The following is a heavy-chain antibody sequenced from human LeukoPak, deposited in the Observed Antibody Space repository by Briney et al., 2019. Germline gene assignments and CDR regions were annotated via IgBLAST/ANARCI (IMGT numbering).Heavy chain of an antibody. CDR3: ARKYGEYDY. CDR1: GFAFSSYW. V-gene: IGHV3-7*04. Sequence: GGSLRLSCAASGFAFSSYWMSWVRQAPGKGLEWVASIKRDGSEKYYVDSVKGRFAISRDNTKNSLYVQMNSLRAEDTAVYYCARKYGEYDYWGQGALVTVSS. D-gene: IGHD3-10*01. J-gene: IGHJ4*02. CDR2: IKRDGSEK.